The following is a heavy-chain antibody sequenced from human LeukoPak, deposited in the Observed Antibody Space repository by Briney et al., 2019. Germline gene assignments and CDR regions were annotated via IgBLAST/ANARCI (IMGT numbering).Heavy chain of an antibody. D-gene: IGHD3-22*01. Sequence: SVKVSCKASGGAFSNYAISWVRQAPGQGLEWMGRIIPILGIANYAQKFRGRVTITADKSTSTAYMDLSSLRSEDTAVYYCARDYYDSSGYYYPFDYWGQGTLVTVSS. CDR1: GGAFSNYA. J-gene: IGHJ4*02. V-gene: IGHV1-69*04. CDR3: ARDYYDSSGYYYPFDY. CDR2: IIPILGIA.